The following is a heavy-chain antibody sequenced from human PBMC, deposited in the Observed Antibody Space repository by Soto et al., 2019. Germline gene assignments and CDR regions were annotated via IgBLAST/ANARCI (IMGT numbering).Heavy chain of an antibody. CDR1: GGTFSSYA. CDR2: IIPIFGTA. Sequence: QVQLVQSGAEVKKPGSSVKVSCKASGGTFSSYAISWVRQAPGQGLEWMGGIIPIFGTANYAQKFQGRVTITAHESTSTAYMELSSLRSEDTAVYYCARAARDGLRLGELSLMDYWGQGTLVTVSS. D-gene: IGHD3-16*02. V-gene: IGHV1-69*12. J-gene: IGHJ4*02. CDR3: ARAARDGLRLGELSLMDY.